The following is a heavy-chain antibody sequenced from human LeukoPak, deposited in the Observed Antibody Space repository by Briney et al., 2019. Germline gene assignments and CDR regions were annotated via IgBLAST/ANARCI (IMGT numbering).Heavy chain of an antibody. CDR1: GFTFSSYG. D-gene: IGHD5-12*01. J-gene: IGHJ4*02. Sequence: GGSLRLSCAASGFTFSSYGMHWVRQAPGKGLEWVAFIRYDGSNKYYADSVKGRFTISRDNSKHTLYLQMNSLRVEDTAVYYCAERYTAYDVQLDYWGQGTLVTVSS. V-gene: IGHV3-30*02. CDR2: IRYDGSNK. CDR3: AERYTAYDVQLDY.